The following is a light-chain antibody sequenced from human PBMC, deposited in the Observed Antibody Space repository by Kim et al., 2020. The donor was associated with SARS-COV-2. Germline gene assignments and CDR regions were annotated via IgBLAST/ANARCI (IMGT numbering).Light chain of an antibody. Sequence: DIVLTQSPGTLSLSPGERATLSRRASQSVSSSYLAWYQQKPGQAARLLVYGASGRATGITDRCSGSGSGTDFTLTISRLEPEDFAVYYCQQYGSSPRTFGQGTKVDIK. V-gene: IGKV3-20*01. J-gene: IGKJ1*01. CDR3: QQYGSSPRT. CDR2: GAS. CDR1: QSVSSSY.